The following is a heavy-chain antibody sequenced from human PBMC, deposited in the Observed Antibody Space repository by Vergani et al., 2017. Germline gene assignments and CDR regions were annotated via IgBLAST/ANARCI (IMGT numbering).Heavy chain of an antibody. CDR1: GFPFNPYA. CDR2: ISGSGGSQ. V-gene: IGHV3-23*01. CDR3: AKANPRNSGYDYLYYYHAMDV. J-gene: IGHJ6*02. D-gene: IGHD5-12*01. Sequence: EVQLLESGGDLVQPGGSLRLPCAASGFPFNPYAMNWVRQAPGKGLEWVSGISGSGGSQSYAGSVKGRFTISRDGSKNTLYLQMNSLSSGDTAVYYCAKANPRNSGYDYLYYYHAMDVWGQGTTVTVSS.